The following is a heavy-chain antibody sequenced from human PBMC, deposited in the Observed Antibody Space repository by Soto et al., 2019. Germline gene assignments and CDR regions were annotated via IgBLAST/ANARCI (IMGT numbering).Heavy chain of an antibody. V-gene: IGHV2-5*02. Sequence: SGPTLVNPTQTLTLTCTFSGFSLTTTGVGVGWIRQPPGKALEWLALIYWDDDKRYSPSLKSRLTITKDTSKNQVVLTMTNIDPVDTATYYCAHSYLFSPDYWGQGTLVTVSS. J-gene: IGHJ4*02. CDR1: GFSLTTTGVG. CDR3: AHSYLFSPDY. D-gene: IGHD1-26*01. CDR2: IYWDDDK.